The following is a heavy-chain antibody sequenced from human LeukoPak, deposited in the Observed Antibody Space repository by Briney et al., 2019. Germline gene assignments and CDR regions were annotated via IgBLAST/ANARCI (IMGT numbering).Heavy chain of an antibody. Sequence: GGSLRLSCAASGFSFSNYAIHWIRQAPGKGLEWVAAMSYDGDNNYYADSVKGRFSISRDNSKNTLYLQMNSLRAEDTAVYYCARDGGSSNWVPWFDPWGQGTLVTVSS. CDR1: GFSFSNYA. CDR2: MSYDGDNN. V-gene: IGHV3-30-3*01. CDR3: ARDGGSSNWVPWFDP. J-gene: IGHJ5*02. D-gene: IGHD6-13*01.